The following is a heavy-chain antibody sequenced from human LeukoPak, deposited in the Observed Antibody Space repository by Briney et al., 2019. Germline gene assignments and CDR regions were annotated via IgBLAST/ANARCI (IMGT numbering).Heavy chain of an antibody. Sequence: ETLSLTCTVSGGSISSYYWSCIRQPPGKGLEWIGYIYYSGSTNYNPSLKSRVTISVDTSKNQFSLKLSSVTAADTAVYYCARERDGYNYYYYYMDVRGKGTTVTVSS. D-gene: IGHD5-24*01. CDR2: IYYSGST. J-gene: IGHJ6*03. CDR3: ARERDGYNYYYYYMDV. CDR1: GGSISSYY. V-gene: IGHV4-59*01.